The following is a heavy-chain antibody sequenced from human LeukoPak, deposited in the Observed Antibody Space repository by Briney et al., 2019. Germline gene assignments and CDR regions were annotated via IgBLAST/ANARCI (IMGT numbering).Heavy chain of an antibody. CDR2: VNHSGST. CDR1: GGSFSGYY. CDR3: ARGPHGLYSSIDY. J-gene: IGHJ4*02. Sequence: PSETLSLTCTVYGGSFSGYYWSWIRQPPGKGLEWIGEVNHSGSTNYNPSLKSRVTISVDTSKNQFSLKLSSVTAADMAVYYCARGPHGLYSSIDYWGQGTLVTVSS. D-gene: IGHD4-11*01. V-gene: IGHV4-34*01.